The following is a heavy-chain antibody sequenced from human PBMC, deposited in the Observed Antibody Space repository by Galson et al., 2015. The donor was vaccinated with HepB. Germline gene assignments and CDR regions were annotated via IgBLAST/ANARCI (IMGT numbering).Heavy chain of an antibody. CDR3: ATHPGWLQLPKDY. CDR1: GFTFSSYA. CDR2: ISGSGGST. V-gene: IGHV3-23*01. D-gene: IGHD5-24*01. J-gene: IGHJ4*02. Sequence: SLRLSCAASGFTFSSYAMSWVRQAPGKGLEWVSAISGSGGSTYYADSVKGRFTISRDNSKNTLYLQMNSLRAEDTAVYYCATHPGWLQLPKDYWGQGTLVTVSS.